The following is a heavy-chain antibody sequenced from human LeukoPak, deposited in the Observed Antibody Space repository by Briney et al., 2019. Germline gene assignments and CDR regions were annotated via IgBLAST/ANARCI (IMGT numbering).Heavy chain of an antibody. D-gene: IGHD3-9*01. J-gene: IGHJ4*02. CDR1: GGSLSGFY. Sequence: SETLSLTCAVYGGSLSGFYWSWIRRPPGKGLEWIGYIYYSGSTNYNPSLKSRVTISVDTSKNQFSLKLSSVTAADTAVYYCARRDILTGYYDYWGQGTLVTVSS. V-gene: IGHV4-59*08. CDR3: ARRDILTGYYDY. CDR2: IYYSGST.